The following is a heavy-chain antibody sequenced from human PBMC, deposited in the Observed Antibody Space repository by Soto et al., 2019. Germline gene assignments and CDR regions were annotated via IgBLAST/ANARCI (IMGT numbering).Heavy chain of an antibody. CDR1: GGSFSGYY. Sequence: SETLSLTCAVYGGSFSGYYWSWIRQPPGKGLEWIGEINHSGSTNYNPSLKSRVTISVDTSKNQFSLKLSSVTAADTAVYYCARHVPDSSGWYYYYYYGMDVWGQGTTVTVSS. V-gene: IGHV4-34*01. CDR2: INHSGST. D-gene: IGHD6-19*01. J-gene: IGHJ6*02. CDR3: ARHVPDSSGWYYYYYYGMDV.